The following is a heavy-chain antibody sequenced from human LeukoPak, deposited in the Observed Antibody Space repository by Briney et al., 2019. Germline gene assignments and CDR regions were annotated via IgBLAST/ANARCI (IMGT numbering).Heavy chain of an antibody. CDR1: GFTFSDYY. CDR2: ISGGGSTI. V-gene: IGHV3-11*01. J-gene: IGHJ4*02. CDR3: ARHLVVATYDC. Sequence: PGGSLRLSCAASGFTFSDYYMSWIRQAPGKGLEWVSYISGGGSTIYYADSVKGRFTISRDNAKNSLYLQMNSLRAEDTAVYYCARHLVVATYDCWGQGTLVTVSS. D-gene: IGHD2-21*01.